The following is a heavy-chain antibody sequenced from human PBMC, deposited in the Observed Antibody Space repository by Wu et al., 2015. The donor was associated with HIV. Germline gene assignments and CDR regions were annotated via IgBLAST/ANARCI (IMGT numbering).Heavy chain of an antibody. J-gene: IGHJ5*02. D-gene: IGHD3-10*01. CDR1: GYSITANY. Sequence: QVQLVQSEGEVKKAGASVKVSCKASGYSITANYLFWVRQAPGQGLEWVGWINPNSGDRKYAQSFQGRVTMTRDKSVNTAYMELSSLRPDDTAVYFCATTMFRGGADRWGQGTLVIVSP. CDR3: ATTMFRGGADR. CDR2: INPNSGDR. V-gene: IGHV1-2*02.